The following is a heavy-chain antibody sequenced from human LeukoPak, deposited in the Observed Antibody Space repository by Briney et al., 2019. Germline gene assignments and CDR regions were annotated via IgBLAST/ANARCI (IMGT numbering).Heavy chain of an antibody. V-gene: IGHV4-59*02. CDR2: IYYSGST. J-gene: IGHJ3*02. Sequence: SETLSLTCTVSGGSVSSYYWSWIRQPPGKGLEWIGYIYYSGSTNYNPSLKSRVTISVDTSKNQFSLKLTSVTAADTAVYYCARDVWVWAFDIWGQGTMVPSLQ. D-gene: IGHD2-8*01. CDR3: ARDVWVWAFDI. CDR1: GGSVSSYY.